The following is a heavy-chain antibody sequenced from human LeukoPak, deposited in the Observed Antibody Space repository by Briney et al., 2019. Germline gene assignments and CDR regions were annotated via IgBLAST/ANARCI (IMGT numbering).Heavy chain of an antibody. CDR2: INWDSGII. CDR3: VKALYSSSWYGMDV. V-gene: IGHV3-9*01. CDR1: GFTFDDHV. J-gene: IGHJ6*02. D-gene: IGHD2-2*01. Sequence: GGSLRLSCAASGFTFDDHVMHWIRQVPGKGLEWVAGINWDSGIIGYGDAVRGRFIMSRDNAKNALFLQMNSLRPDDTALYYCVKALYSSSWYGMDVWGQGTTVTVSS.